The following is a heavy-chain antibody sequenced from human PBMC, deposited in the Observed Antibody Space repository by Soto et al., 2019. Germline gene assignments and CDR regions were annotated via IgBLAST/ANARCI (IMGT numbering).Heavy chain of an antibody. CDR3: AKDLIRASYYDSSGYRTNPPGY. J-gene: IGHJ4*02. Sequence: GGSLRLSCAASGFTFSSYAMSWVRQAPGKGLEWVSAISGSGGSTYYADSVKGRFTISRDNSKNTLYLQMNSLRAEDTAVYYCAKDLIRASYYDSSGYRTNPPGYWGQGT. CDR1: GFTFSSYA. V-gene: IGHV3-23*01. CDR2: ISGSGGST. D-gene: IGHD3-22*01.